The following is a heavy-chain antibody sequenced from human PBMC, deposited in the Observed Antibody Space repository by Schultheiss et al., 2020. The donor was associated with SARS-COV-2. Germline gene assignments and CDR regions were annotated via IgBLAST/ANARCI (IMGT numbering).Heavy chain of an antibody. CDR3: ARGLRLLWFGELTGLDY. J-gene: IGHJ4*02. D-gene: IGHD3-10*01. V-gene: IGHV4-34*01. Sequence: SQTLSLTCAVYGGSFSGYYWGWIRQPPGKGLEWIGSIYYSGSTYYNPSLKSRVTISVDTSKNQFSLKLSSVTAADTAVYYCARGLRLLWFGELTGLDYWGQGTLVTVSS. CDR1: GGSFSGYY. CDR2: IYYSGST.